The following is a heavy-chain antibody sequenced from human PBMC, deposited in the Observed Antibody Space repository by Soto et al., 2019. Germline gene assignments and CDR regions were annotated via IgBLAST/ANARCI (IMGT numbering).Heavy chain of an antibody. CDR3: ARASIRGVTSSP. Sequence: QVHLVQSGAEVRKPGASVKVSCKASGYTFTSYGISWVRQAPGQGLEWMGWINGFSSNTHYAENLKGRVTMTTDTVTSTADMELRSLRSDDTAMYYCARASIRGVTSSPWGQGTLVTVSS. CDR2: INGFSSNT. D-gene: IGHD3-10*01. V-gene: IGHV1-18*04. J-gene: IGHJ5*02. CDR1: GYTFTSYG.